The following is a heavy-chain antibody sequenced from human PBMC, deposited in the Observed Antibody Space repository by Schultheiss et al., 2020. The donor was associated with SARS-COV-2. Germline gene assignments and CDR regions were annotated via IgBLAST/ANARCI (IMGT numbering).Heavy chain of an antibody. CDR1: GFTFSSYA. CDR2: VWYDGNNK. D-gene: IGHD3-10*01. Sequence: GGSLRLSCAASGFTFSSYAMHWVRQAPGKGLEWVALVWYDGNNKYYADSVRGRFAISRDNSKNTLSLQMNSLRGEDTAVYYCARDPGAPNGMDVWGQGTTVTVSS. J-gene: IGHJ6*02. V-gene: IGHV3-33*01. CDR3: ARDPGAPNGMDV.